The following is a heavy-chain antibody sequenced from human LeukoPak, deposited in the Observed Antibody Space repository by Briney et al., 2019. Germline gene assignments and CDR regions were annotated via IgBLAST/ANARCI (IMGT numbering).Heavy chain of an antibody. J-gene: IGHJ4*02. Sequence: GASVKVSCKASGYTFTAYYMHWVRQAPGQGLEWMGWMNPNSGGTNYAKKFQGRVTMTRDTSISRAYVELSRLTSDDTAVYYCVSGGSYSSGYYYVIDFWGQGTLVTVSS. D-gene: IGHD3-22*01. V-gene: IGHV1-2*02. CDR2: MNPNSGGT. CDR3: VSGGSYSSGYYYVIDF. CDR1: GYTFTAYY.